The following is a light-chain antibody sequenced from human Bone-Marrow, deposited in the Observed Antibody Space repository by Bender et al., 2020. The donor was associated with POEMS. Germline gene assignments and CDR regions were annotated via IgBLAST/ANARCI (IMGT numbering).Light chain of an antibody. Sequence: QSVLTQPPSASGTPGQRVTISCSGGSSNIGAHAVNWYQHLPGTAPKLLIYSSHRRPSEVPDRFSGSRSGTSASLAISGLQAEDEAAYYCGSYAGSNVVFGGGTKVTVL. CDR3: GSYAGSNVV. CDR2: SSH. V-gene: IGLV1-44*01. J-gene: IGLJ2*01. CDR1: SSNIGAHA.